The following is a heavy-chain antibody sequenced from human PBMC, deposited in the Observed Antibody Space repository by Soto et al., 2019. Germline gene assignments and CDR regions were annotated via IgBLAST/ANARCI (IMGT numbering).Heavy chain of an antibody. Sequence: EVQLLESGGGLVQPGGSLRLSCEASGFTFSSHAMSWVRQTPGRGLEWVSGISGDGASTYYADSVKGRFTISRDNSKSTLYVQMNSQRAEDTAVYYCAKSTGGATMWYAFDKWGQGTMVTVSS. CDR1: GFTFSSHA. V-gene: IGHV3-23*01. CDR3: AKSTGGATMWYAFDK. D-gene: IGHD3-10*02. J-gene: IGHJ3*02. CDR2: ISGDGAST.